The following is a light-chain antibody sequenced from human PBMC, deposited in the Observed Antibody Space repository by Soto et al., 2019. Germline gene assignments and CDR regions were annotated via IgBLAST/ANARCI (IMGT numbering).Light chain of an antibody. J-gene: IGKJ1*01. CDR1: QTISSW. CDR3: QHYNSYSEA. V-gene: IGKV1-5*03. Sequence: DIQMTQSPSTLPASVGDRVTITCRASQTISSWLAWYQQKQGKAPKILIYKASTLKSGVPSRFRGSGSGTEFTLTISSLQPDDFETYYCQHYNSYSEAFGQGTKVDIK. CDR2: KAS.